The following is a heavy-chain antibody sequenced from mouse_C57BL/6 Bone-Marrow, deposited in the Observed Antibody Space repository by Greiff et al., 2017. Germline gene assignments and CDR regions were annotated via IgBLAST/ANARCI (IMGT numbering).Heavy chain of an antibody. V-gene: IGHV1-4*01. D-gene: IGHD2-4*01. CDR2: INPSSGYT. CDR3: AGDYDGGFAY. Sequence: QVQLKESGAELARPGASVKMSCKASGYTFTSYTMHWVKQRPGQGLEWIGYINPSSGYTKYNQKFKDKATLTADKSSSTAYMQLSSLTSEDSAVYYCAGDYDGGFAYWGQGTLVTVSA. J-gene: IGHJ3*01. CDR1: GYTFTSYT.